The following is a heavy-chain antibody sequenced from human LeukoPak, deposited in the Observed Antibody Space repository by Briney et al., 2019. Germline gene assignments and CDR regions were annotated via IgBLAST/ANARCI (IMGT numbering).Heavy chain of an antibody. V-gene: IGHV3-15*01. J-gene: IGHJ6*02. CDR2: IKRKTDGGTI. D-gene: IGHD4-17*01. CDR3: TTYDYGDYYFFYGMDV. CDR1: GFAFSNTW. Sequence: GGSLRLSCAASGFAFSNTWMNWVRQVPGKGLEWVGRIKRKTDGGTIDYGAAVKGRFTISRDDSKNTLYLQMDSLKSEDTAVYYCTTYDYGDYYFFYGMDVWGQGTTVTVSS.